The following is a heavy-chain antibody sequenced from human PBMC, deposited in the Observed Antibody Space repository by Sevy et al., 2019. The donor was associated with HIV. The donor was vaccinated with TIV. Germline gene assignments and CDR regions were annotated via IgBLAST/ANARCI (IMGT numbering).Heavy chain of an antibody. CDR1: GFTVSKYS. D-gene: IGHD2-8*01. Sequence: GGSLILSCAASGFTVSKYSMSWVRQPPGKGLEWVSTLSFGCGEVNYADSVKGRFTISRDNSKSSVYLQMNNLRPEDMAVYYCAREGCTKPHDYWGQGTLVTVSS. CDR3: AREGCTKPHDY. CDR2: LSFGCGEV. V-gene: IGHV3-23*01. J-gene: IGHJ4*02.